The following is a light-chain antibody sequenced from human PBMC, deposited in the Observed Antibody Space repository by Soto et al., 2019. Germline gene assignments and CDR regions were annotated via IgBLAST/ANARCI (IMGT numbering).Light chain of an antibody. J-gene: IGKJ2*01. CDR1: QSVSSS. CDR3: QQRSNWPPT. V-gene: IGKV3-11*01. Sequence: EIVLTQSPATLSLSPGERATISCRASQSVSSSLAWYQQKPGQAPRLLIYDASNRATGIPARFSGSGAETDFTLTISSLEPEDVAVYYCQQRSNWPPTFGQGTKLEIK. CDR2: DAS.